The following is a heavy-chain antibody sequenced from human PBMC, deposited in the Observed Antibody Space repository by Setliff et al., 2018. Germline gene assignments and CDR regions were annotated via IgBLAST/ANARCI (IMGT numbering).Heavy chain of an antibody. CDR2: ISGSGGAT. V-gene: IGHV3-23*01. CDR1: GFTFSSYA. J-gene: IGHJ1*01. D-gene: IGHD2-15*01. Sequence: PGGSLRLSCAASGFTFSSYAMTWVRQAPGKGLEWVSGISGSGGATYYADSVKGRFAISRDNSKSTLYLQMNSLRAEDTAVYYCAKDERDMDFQHWGQGTLVTVSS. CDR3: AKDERDMDFQH.